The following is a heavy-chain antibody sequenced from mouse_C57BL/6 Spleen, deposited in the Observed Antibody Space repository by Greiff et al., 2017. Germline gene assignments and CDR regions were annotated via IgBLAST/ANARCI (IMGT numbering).Heavy chain of an antibody. CDR3: ARYHYLRYFDV. J-gene: IGHJ1*03. V-gene: IGHV1-18*01. CDR2: FNPNNGGT. CDR1: GYTFTDYY. Sequence: VQLQQSGPELVKPGASVQLPCKASGYTFTDYYMDWVKQSHGQRLEWIGEFNPNNGGTIYNQKFKGKATLTVDKSSSTAYMELRSLTSEDTAVYYWARYHYLRYFDVWGTWTTVTVSS. D-gene: IGHD5-5*01.